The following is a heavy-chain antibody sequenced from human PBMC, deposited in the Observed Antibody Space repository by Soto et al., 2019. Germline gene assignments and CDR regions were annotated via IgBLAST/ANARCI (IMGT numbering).Heavy chain of an antibody. V-gene: IGHV1-69*06. D-gene: IGHD6-13*01. CDR2: INPIFGTA. Sequence: QVQLVQSGAEVKKPGSSVKVSCKASGDTFSSNAINWVRQAPGQGLEWMGGINPIFGTAKYAQKLQGRVTINADKSTITAYRELSILRAEDTAVYYCAREAASGRNGCDPRGQGTLVSVSS. J-gene: IGHJ5*02. CDR3: AREAASGRNGCDP. CDR1: GDTFSSNA.